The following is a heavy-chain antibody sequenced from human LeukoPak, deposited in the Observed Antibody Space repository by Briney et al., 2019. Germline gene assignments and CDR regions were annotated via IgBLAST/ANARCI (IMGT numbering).Heavy chain of an antibody. V-gene: IGHV4-4*02. CDR2: IYHSGST. D-gene: IGHD3-22*01. CDR1: GGSISSSNW. CDR3: ARVTIGRWNYYDSSGYYSGYFQH. J-gene: IGHJ1*01. Sequence: SGTLSLTCAVSGGSISSSNWWSWVRQPPGKGLEWIGEIYHSGSTNYNPSLKSRVTISVDKSKNQFSLKLSSVTAADTAVYYCARVTIGRWNYYDSSGYYSGYFQHWGQGTLVTVSS.